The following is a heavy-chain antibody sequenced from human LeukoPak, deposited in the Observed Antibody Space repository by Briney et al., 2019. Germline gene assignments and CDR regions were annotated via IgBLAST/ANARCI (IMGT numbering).Heavy chain of an antibody. CDR2: IWYDGSNK. V-gene: IGHV3-33*01. CDR3: ARDLAVAGTPAP. J-gene: IGHJ5*02. CDR1: GFTFSSYG. D-gene: IGHD6-19*01. Sequence: PGGSLRLSCAASGFTFSSYGMHWVRQAPGKGLEWVAVIWYDGSNKYYADSVKGRFTISRDSSKNTLYLQMNSLRAEDTAVYYCARDLAVAGTPAPWGQGTLVTVSS.